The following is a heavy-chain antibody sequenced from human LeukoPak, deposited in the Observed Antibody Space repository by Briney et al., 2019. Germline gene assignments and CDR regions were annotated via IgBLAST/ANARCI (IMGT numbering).Heavy chain of an antibody. CDR2: IVPMFGIA. V-gene: IGHV1-69*05. D-gene: IGHD5-24*01. Sequence: EASLKVSCTASGVTFITYGINWVRQAPGQGLEWMGGIVPMFGIANYAHKFEGRVSITTDESSTTAYMEMSSLRSEDTAFYYCATTSVRDGFNYFDYLGEGALGPVSS. J-gene: IGHJ4*02. CDR1: GVTFITYG. CDR3: ATTSVRDGFNYFDY.